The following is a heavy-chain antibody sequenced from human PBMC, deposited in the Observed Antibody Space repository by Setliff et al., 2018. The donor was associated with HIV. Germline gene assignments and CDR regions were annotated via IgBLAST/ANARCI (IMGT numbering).Heavy chain of an antibody. V-gene: IGHV4-59*11. D-gene: IGHD3-10*01. CDR2: VYHIGTT. CDR3: ARDQAFGERFFDY. CDR1: GVSINSHY. J-gene: IGHJ4*02. Sequence: SETLSLTCTVSGVSINSHYWSWIRQPPGKGLEWIGYVYHIGTTNYNASFNSRLTISIDTSRSQFSLRLSSVTAADTAIYYCARDQAFGERFFDYWGQGIPVTVSS.